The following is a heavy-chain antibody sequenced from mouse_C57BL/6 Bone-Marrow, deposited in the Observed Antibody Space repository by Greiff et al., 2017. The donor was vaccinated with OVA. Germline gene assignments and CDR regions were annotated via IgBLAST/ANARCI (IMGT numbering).Heavy chain of an antibody. V-gene: IGHV1-19*01. J-gene: IGHJ4*01. D-gene: IGHD2-1*01. CDR2: INPYNGGT. CDR3: AFYLGAMDY. Sequence: VHVKQSGPVLVKPGASVKMSCKASGYTFTDYYMNWVKQSHGKSLEWIGVINPYNGGTSYNQKFNGKATLTIDKSSSTAYMELNSLTSEDSAVYYCAFYLGAMDYWGQGTSVTVSS. CDR1: GYTFTDYY.